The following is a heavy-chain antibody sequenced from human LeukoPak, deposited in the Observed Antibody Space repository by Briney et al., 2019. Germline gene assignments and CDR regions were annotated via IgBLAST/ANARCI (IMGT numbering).Heavy chain of an antibody. CDR3: ARETSTGTTGWMTYYMDV. D-gene: IGHD1-7*01. J-gene: IGHJ6*03. CDR2: MNPNSGNT. Sequence: GASVKVSCKASGGTFSSYAISWVRQAPGQGLEWMGWMNPNSGNTGYAQKFQGRVTITRNTSISTAYMELSSLRSEDTAVYYCARETSTGTTGWMTYYMDVWGKGTTVTVSS. CDR1: GGTFSSYA. V-gene: IGHV1-8*03.